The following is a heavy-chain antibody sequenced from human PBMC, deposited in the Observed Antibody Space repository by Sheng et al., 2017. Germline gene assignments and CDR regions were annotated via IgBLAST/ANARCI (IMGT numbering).Heavy chain of an antibody. CDR3: ARDPWHIVVVIPFDL. V-gene: IGHV3-30-3*01. CDR2: ISYDGSNK. J-gene: IGHJ2*01. Sequence: QVQLVESGGGVVQPGRSLRLSCAASGFTFSSYAMHWVRQAPGKGLEWVAVISYDGSNKYYADSVKGRFTISRDNSKNTLYLQMNSLRAEDTAVYYCARDPWHIVVVIPFDLWGRGTLVTVSS. D-gene: IGHD2-21*01. CDR1: GFTFSSYA.